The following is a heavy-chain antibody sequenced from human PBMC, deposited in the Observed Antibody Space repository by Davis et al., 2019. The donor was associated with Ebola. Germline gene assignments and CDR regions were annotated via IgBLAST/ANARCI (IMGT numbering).Heavy chain of an antibody. CDR3: ASGYCGGDCYRDNWFDP. CDR1: GGSISSSSYY. J-gene: IGHJ5*02. CDR2: IYYSGST. V-gene: IGHV4-39*01. Sequence: PSETLSLTCTVSGGSISSSSYYWGWIRQPPGKGLEWIGSIYYSGSTYYNPSLKSRVTISVDTSKNQFSLKLSSVTAADTAVYYCASGYCGGDCYRDNWFDPWGQGTLVTVSS. D-gene: IGHD2-21*01.